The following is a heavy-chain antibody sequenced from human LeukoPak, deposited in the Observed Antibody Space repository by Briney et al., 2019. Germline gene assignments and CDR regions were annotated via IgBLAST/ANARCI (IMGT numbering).Heavy chain of an antibody. D-gene: IGHD1-26*01. CDR1: VYTFTSYY. V-gene: IGHV1-46*01. J-gene: IGHJ6*03. CDR2: INPSGGST. Sequence: GASVKVSCKASVYTFTSYYMHWVRQAPGQGLEWMGIINPSGGSTSYAQKFQGRVTMTRDTSTSTVYMELSSLRSEDTAVYYCARTVGPYYYYMDVWGKGTTVTVSS. CDR3: ARTVGPYYYYMDV.